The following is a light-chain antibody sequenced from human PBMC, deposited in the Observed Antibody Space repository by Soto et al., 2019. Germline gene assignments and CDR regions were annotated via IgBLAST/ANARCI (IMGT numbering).Light chain of an antibody. CDR3: AAWDDSLSGHVV. CDR1: PSNIGSNT. Sequence: QSVLTQPPSASGTSGQRVTISCSGSPSNIGSNTVSWYQQFSGSAPRLIMYGDYRRPSGVPDRFSGSKSGTSASLAISGLQSEDESIFYCAAWDDSLSGHVVFGGGTKLTVL. J-gene: IGLJ2*01. V-gene: IGLV1-44*01. CDR2: GDY.